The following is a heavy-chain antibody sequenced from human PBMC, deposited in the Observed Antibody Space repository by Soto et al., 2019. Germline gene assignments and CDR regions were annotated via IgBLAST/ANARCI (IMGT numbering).Heavy chain of an antibody. CDR3: ARALSEQLRPYYYYYYGMDV. Sequence: SETLSLTCTVSGGSISSRSYYWACIRQPPGKGLEWIGSIYYSGSTYYNPSLKSRVTRSVDTSKNQFSLKLSSVTAADTAVYYCARALSEQLRPYYYYYYGMDVWGQGTTVT. CDR1: GGSISSRSYY. D-gene: IGHD6-6*01. J-gene: IGHJ6*02. V-gene: IGHV4-39*01. CDR2: IYYSGST.